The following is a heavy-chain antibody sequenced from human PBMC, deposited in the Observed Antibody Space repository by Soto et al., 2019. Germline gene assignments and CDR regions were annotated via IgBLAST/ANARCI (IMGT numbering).Heavy chain of an antibody. D-gene: IGHD3-9*01. V-gene: IGHV5-51*01. CDR3: ARQADYNILTGYFYYFDY. CDR1: GYSFTDYW. Sequence: GESLKISCKSSGYSFTDYWIGWVRQMPGKGLEWMGIIYPGDPDARYSPSFQGQVTISVDTSINTAFLRWNSLTASDTAMYYCARQADYNILTGYFYYFDYWGQGSLVTVSS. CDR2: IYPGDPDA. J-gene: IGHJ4*02.